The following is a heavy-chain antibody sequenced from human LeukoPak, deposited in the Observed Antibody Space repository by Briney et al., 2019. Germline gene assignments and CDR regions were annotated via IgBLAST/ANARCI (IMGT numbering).Heavy chain of an antibody. CDR3: ARGYCSGGSCYSNDYYYLDV. CDR1: GFTVSSYY. J-gene: IGHJ6*03. CDR2: IYSGGTT. D-gene: IGHD2-15*01. V-gene: IGHV3-53*01. Sequence: PGGSLRLSCAASGFTVSSYYMSWLRQAPGKGLEWVSIIYSGGTTYYTDSVKGRFTISRGISENTVYLHMNSLRVEDAAVYYCARGYCSGGSCYSNDYYYLDVWGKGTTVTVSS.